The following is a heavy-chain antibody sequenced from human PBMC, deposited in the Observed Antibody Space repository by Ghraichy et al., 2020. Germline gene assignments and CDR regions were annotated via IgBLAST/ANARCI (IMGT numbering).Heavy chain of an antibody. Sequence: SETLSLTCTVSGGSISSYHWSWIRQIPGKGLEWIGYMHDSGSTKYNPSLKSRVTISVETPKNQISLKLPSVTAADTAVYYCATVARSGYSRYFDYWGQGTLVTVSS. D-gene: IGHD3-3*01. J-gene: IGHJ4*02. CDR2: MHDSGST. CDR1: GGSISSYH. CDR3: ATVARSGYSRYFDY. V-gene: IGHV4-59*03.